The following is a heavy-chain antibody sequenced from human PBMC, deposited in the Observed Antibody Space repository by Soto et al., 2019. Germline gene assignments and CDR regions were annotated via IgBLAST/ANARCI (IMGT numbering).Heavy chain of an antibody. CDR2: MNANVDAT. J-gene: IGHJ5*02. CDR3: AREDVDGSSLWLDP. D-gene: IGHD3-10*01. CDR1: GITLSTDD. V-gene: IGHV1-8*01. Sequence: RASVKVSSKDSGITLSTDDINCVLQAPGQDLQWXGWMNANVDATAPPQEFKGRVTMTWNAYISTDYMELSNMKSEDTAVYYCAREDVDGSSLWLDPWGQGTLVTVSS.